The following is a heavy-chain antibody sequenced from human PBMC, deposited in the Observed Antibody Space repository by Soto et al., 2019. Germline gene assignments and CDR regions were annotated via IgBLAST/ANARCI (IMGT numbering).Heavy chain of an antibody. CDR2: IYISGST. CDR3: VRDCSGGGCYSDYGMDV. Sequence: KPSETLSLTCTVSGDSVSSYYWSWIRQPAGRGLEWIGRIYISGSTDYNPSLKGRVSMSVDRSKNQFSLKLTSVTAADTAVYYCVRDCSGGGCYSDYGMDVWGQGTTVTVS. D-gene: IGHD2-15*01. CDR1: GDSVSSYY. V-gene: IGHV4-4*07. J-gene: IGHJ6*02.